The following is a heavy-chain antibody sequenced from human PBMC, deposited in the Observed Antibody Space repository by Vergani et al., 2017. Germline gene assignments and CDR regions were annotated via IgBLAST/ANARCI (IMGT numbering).Heavy chain of an antibody. V-gene: IGHV1-18*01. Sequence: QVQLVQSGAEVKKPGASVKVSCKASGYTFTSYGISWVRQAPGQGLEWMGWISAYNGNTNYAQKLQGRVTMTTDTSTSTAYMGLRSLRSDDTAVYYCARDLTRGWGSSTPRNWFDPWGQGTLVTVSS. J-gene: IGHJ5*02. CDR3: ARDLTRGWGSSTPRNWFDP. CDR2: ISAYNGNT. CDR1: GYTFTSYG. D-gene: IGHD6-13*01.